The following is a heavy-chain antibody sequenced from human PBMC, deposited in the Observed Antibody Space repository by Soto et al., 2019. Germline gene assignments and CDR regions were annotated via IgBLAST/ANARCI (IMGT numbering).Heavy chain of an antibody. CDR2: IIPIFGTA. D-gene: IGHD3-3*01. J-gene: IGHJ4*02. CDR1: GGTFSSYA. CDR3: ARASYDFWSGYQNNFDY. Sequence: SVKVSCKASGGTFSSYAISWVRQAPGQGLEWMGGIIPIFGTANYAQKFQGRVTITADKSTSTAYMELSSLRSEDTAVYYCARASYDFWSGYQNNFDYWGQGTLVTVSS. V-gene: IGHV1-69*06.